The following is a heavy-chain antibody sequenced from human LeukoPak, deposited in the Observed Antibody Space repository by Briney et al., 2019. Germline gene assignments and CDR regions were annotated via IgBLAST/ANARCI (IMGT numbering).Heavy chain of an antibody. CDR3: ARVILGYCSGGSCHPPDY. Sequence: PSGTLSLTCAVSGGSISSSNWWSWVRQPPGKGLEWIGEIYHSGSTNYNPSLKSRVTISVDKSKNQFSLKLSSVTAADTAVYYCARVILGYCSGGSCHPPDYWGQGTLVTVSS. V-gene: IGHV4-4*02. D-gene: IGHD2-15*01. J-gene: IGHJ4*02. CDR1: GGSISSSNW. CDR2: IYHSGST.